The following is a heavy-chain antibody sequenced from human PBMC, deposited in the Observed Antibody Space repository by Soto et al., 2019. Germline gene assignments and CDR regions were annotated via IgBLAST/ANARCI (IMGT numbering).Heavy chain of an antibody. CDR1: GGLFSSYA. D-gene: IGHD2-15*01. V-gene: IGHV1-69*06. CDR3: ARGCGGGTCYAGGDN. Sequence: QVQLVQSGAEVKKPGSSVRLSCKVSGGLFSSYAISWVRQAPGQGLQWMGGIIPIFDPPKYAQKFQVRVTITADKSTSTVYMALSSLKSEDTALYYCARGCGGGTCYAGGDNWGQGTLVTVSS. CDR2: IIPIFDPP. J-gene: IGHJ4*02.